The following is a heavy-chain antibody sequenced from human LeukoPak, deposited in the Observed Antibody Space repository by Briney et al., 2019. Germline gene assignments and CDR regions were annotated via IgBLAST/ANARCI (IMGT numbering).Heavy chain of an antibody. J-gene: IGHJ4*02. CDR2: IYYSGST. V-gene: IGHV4-39*01. CDR1: GGSISSSSYS. CDR3: ARHEFVGATVFDY. Sequence: SETLSLTCTVSGGSISSSSYSWGWIRQPPGKGLEWIGSIYYSGSTYYNPSLKSRVTISVDTSKNQFSLKLSSVTAADTAVYYCARHEFVGATVFDYWGQGTLVTVSS. D-gene: IGHD1-26*01.